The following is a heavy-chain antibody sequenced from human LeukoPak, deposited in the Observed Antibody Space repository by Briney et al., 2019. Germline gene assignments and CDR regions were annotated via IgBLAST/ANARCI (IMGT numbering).Heavy chain of an antibody. Sequence: ASVKVSCKASGGTFSSYAISWVRQAPGQGLEWMGRIIPILGIANYAQKFQGRVTITADKSTSTAYMELSSLRSEDTAVYYCATTPELVGAYYFDYWGQGTLVTVSS. V-gene: IGHV1-69*04. D-gene: IGHD1-26*01. CDR2: IIPILGIA. CDR1: GGTFSSYA. CDR3: ATTPELVGAYYFDY. J-gene: IGHJ4*02.